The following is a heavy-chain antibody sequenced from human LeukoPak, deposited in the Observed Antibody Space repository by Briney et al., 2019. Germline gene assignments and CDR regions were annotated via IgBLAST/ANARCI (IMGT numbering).Heavy chain of an antibody. CDR2: ISAYNGNT. V-gene: IGHV1-18*01. Sequence: GASVKVSCKASGYTFTSYGISWVRQAPGQGLEWMGWISAYNGNTNYAQKLQGRVTMTTDTSTSTAYMELRSLRSDDTAVYYCASFYGIAVAVPYDAFDIWGQGTMVTVSS. CDR1: GYTFTSYG. J-gene: IGHJ3*02. D-gene: IGHD6-19*01. CDR3: ASFYGIAVAVPYDAFDI.